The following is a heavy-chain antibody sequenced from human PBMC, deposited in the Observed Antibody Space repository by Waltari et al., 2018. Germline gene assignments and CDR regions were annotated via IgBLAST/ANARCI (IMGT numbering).Heavy chain of an antibody. V-gene: IGHV4-4*07. CDR1: GGSISGYY. J-gene: IGHJ5*02. CDR2: VYTSGST. CDR3: AREIDRGPGRWFDP. Sequence: QVQLQESGPGLVKPSETLSLTCTVSGGSISGYYWNWIRQPAGKGLEWIGRVYTSGSTNYNPALKSRVTMSVDTSKNQFSLKLGSVTAAETAVYFCAREIDRGPGRWFDPWGQGTLVTVSS. D-gene: IGHD1-26*01.